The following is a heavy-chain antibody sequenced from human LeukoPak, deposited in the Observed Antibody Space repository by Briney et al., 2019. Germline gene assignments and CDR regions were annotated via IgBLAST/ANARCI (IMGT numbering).Heavy chain of an antibody. Sequence: GGSLRLSCAASGFGFSNYWMNWVRQAPGKGLEWVAIIKQDGSEKLYVDSVKGRFTISRDNAKNTLYLQMNSLRAEDTAVYYCAGGAGWTIDYWGPGTLVTVSS. D-gene: IGHD2-15*01. J-gene: IGHJ4*02. V-gene: IGHV3-7*01. CDR1: GFGFSNYW. CDR2: IKQDGSEK. CDR3: AGGAGWTIDY.